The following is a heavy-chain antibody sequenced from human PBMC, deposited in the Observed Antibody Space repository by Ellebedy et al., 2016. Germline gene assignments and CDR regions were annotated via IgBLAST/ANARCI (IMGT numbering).Heavy chain of an antibody. J-gene: IGHJ4*02. D-gene: IGHD5-18*01. Sequence: GESLKISXAASGFTFSSYAMSWVRQAPGKGLEWVSAISGSGGSTYYADSVKGWFTISRDNSKNTLYLQMNSLRAEDTAVYYCAKDKVPRGYSYGFYFWGQGTLVTVSS. CDR3: AKDKVPRGYSYGFYF. CDR2: ISGSGGST. V-gene: IGHV3-23*01. CDR1: GFTFSSYA.